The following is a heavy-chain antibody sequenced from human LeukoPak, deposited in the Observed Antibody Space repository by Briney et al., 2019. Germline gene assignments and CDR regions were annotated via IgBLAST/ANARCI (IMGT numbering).Heavy chain of an antibody. CDR3: ARAAGGSSSWYIDY. J-gene: IGHJ4*02. Sequence: ASVTVSCKASGYTFTRYYMHWVRQAPGQGLEWMGWINPNSGGTNYAQKFQGRVTMTRDTSISTAYTELSRLRSDDTAVYYCARAAGGSSSWYIDYWGQGTLVTVSS. CDR1: GYTFTRYY. D-gene: IGHD6-13*01. CDR2: INPNSGGT. V-gene: IGHV1-2*02.